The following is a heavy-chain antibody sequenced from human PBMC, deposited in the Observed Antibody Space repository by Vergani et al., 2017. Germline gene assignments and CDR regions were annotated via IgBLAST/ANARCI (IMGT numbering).Heavy chain of an antibody. CDR1: GGTFSSYA. CDR2: IIPSLATT. D-gene: IGHD2-15*01. Sequence: QVQLVQSGAEVKKPGSSVKVSCKASGGTFSSYALNWVRQAPGQGLEWMGSIIPSLATTIYAQKFQGRVTITADESTSTAYMELSSLKSEDXAVFYCARATCSGGSCYRGFEYWGQGSLITVSS. CDR3: ARATCSGGSCYRGFEY. V-gene: IGHV1-69*11. J-gene: IGHJ4*02.